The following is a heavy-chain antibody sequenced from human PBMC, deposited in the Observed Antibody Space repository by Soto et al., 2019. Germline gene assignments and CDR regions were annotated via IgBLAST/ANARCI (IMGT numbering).Heavy chain of an antibody. CDR1: GFTFRSFG. D-gene: IGHD6-13*01. J-gene: IGHJ6*02. CDR3: AKDVGQQLVLNYGMDV. V-gene: IGHV3-30*18. Sequence: QVQLVESGGGVIQPGTYLSLSCGSSGFTFRSFGMYWVRQAPGKGLEWVAVVSYDGHHKYYADSVKGRFTVSRDNDKNMLYLQMNSLRGEDTAVYYCAKDVGQQLVLNYGMDVWGQGTTVTVSS. CDR2: VSYDGHHK.